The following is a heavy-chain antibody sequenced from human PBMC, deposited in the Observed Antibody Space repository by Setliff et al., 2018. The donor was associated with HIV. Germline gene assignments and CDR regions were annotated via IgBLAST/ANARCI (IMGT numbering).Heavy chain of an antibody. J-gene: IGHJ4*02. CDR3: AKAVAQQFVSFFDH. V-gene: IGHV3-21*01. CDR2: ISSSSSYI. CDR1: GFTFSSYS. Sequence: GGSLRLSCAASGFTFSSYSMNWVRQAPGKGLECVSSISSSSSYIYYADSAKGRFTISRDNSKNTLYLQMNSLRAEDTAVYYCAKAVAQQFVSFFDHWGQGTLVTVSS. D-gene: IGHD6-6*01.